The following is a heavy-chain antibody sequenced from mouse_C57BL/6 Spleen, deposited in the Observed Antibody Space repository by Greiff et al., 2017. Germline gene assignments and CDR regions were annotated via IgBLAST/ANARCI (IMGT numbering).Heavy chain of an antibody. D-gene: IGHD2-3*01. CDR2: ISSGGDYI. J-gene: IGHJ1*03. Sequence: EVKLEESGEGLVKPGGSLKLSCAASGFTFSSYAMSWVRQTPEKRLEWVAYISSGGDYIYYADTVKGRFPISRDNARNTLYLQMSSLKSEDTAMYYCTREGDGFGDFDVWGTGTTVTVSS. CDR3: TREGDGFGDFDV. CDR1: GFTFSSYA. V-gene: IGHV5-9-1*02.